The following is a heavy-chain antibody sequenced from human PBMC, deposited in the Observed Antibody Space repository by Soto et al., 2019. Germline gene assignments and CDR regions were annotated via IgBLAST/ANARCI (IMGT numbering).Heavy chain of an antibody. CDR2: FYHTGIT. J-gene: IGHJ4*02. D-gene: IGHD3-16*01. V-gene: IGHV4-4*02. CDR3: ARDRGESRYAHDY. CDR1: GGSISSENW. Sequence: LQESGPGLVEPSETLSLTCAVSGGSISSENWWIWVREAPGEGLEGIGEFYHTGITNYNPSLASRVTISFDESKNQFSLTLTAVTAADTAVYYCARDRGESRYAHDYWGQGLLVTVSS.